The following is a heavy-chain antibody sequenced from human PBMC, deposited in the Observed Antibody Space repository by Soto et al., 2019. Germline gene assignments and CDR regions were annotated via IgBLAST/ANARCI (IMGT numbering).Heavy chain of an antibody. J-gene: IGHJ3*02. D-gene: IGHD3-22*01. Sequence: ASVKVSCKASGGTFSSYAISWVRQAPGQGLEWMGGIIPIFGTANYAQKFQGRVTITADESTSTAYMELSSLRSEDTAVYHCARDYYDSSGHGAIDAFDIWSQ. CDR3: ARDYYDSSGHGAIDAFDI. CDR2: IIPIFGTA. V-gene: IGHV1-69*13. CDR1: GGTFSSYA.